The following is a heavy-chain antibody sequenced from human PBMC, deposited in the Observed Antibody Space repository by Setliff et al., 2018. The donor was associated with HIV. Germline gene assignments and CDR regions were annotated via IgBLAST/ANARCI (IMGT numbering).Heavy chain of an antibody. CDR1: GYSVTSDYY. CDR2: VYYSGST. CDR3: ARVDTMLLFFDL. Sequence: LSLTCVVSGYSVTSDYYWGWIRQSPGKGLEWIGSVYYSGSTYHNPSLKSRITISIDTSKDHFSLHLTSVTAADTAIYYCARVDTMLLFFDLWGQGTLVTVSS. D-gene: IGHD3-10*02. V-gene: IGHV4-38-2*01. J-gene: IGHJ4*02.